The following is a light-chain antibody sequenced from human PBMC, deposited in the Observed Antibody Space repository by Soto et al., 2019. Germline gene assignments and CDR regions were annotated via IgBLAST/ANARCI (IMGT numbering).Light chain of an antibody. CDR2: DAS. Sequence: EVVLTQSPVTLSLSPGEIATLSCRASQSVSSYLAWYQQKPGQAPRILIYDASNRATGIPARFSGSGSATDFTLTISRLEPEDFAVYYCQQYGTSSWTLGPGTKVDIK. J-gene: IGKJ1*01. CDR1: QSVSSY. CDR3: QQYGTSSWT. V-gene: IGKV3-11*01.